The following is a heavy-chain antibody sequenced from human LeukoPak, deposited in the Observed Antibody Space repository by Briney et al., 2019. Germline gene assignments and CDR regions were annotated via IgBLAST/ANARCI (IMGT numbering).Heavy chain of an antibody. J-gene: IGHJ4*02. V-gene: IGHV4-38-2*02. CDR2: IHQSGRT. D-gene: IGHD1-26*01. CDR1: GYSISSGYY. CDR3: ARAKIVPYGSYYVGPYFDY. Sequence: SETLSLTCTVSGYSISSGYYWGWIRQPPGKGLEWIGSIHQSGRTYYNPSLKSRVTISLDTSKNQFSLKLSSVTAADTAVYYCARAKIVPYGSYYVGPYFDYWGQGTLVTVSS.